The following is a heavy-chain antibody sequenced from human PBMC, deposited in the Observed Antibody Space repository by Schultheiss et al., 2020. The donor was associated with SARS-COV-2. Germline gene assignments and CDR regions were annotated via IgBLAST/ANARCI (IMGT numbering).Heavy chain of an antibody. CDR2: INPNSGGT. CDR1: GYTFTGYY. J-gene: IGHJ4*02. V-gene: IGHV1-2*02. D-gene: IGHD1-26*01. CDR3: AKVRGVGATAPFDY. Sequence: ASVKVSCKASGYTFTGYYMHWVRQAPGQGLEWMGWINPNSGGTNYAQKFQGRVTMTRDTSISTAYMELSRLRSDDTAVYYCAKVRGVGATAPFDYWGQGTLVTVSS.